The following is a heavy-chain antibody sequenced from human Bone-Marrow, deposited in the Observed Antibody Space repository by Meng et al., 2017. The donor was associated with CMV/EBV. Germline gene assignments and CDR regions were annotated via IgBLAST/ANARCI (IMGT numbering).Heavy chain of an antibody. J-gene: IGHJ5*02. CDR3: ARSRYDSSGYYWSGWFDP. CDR2: ISAYNGNT. D-gene: IGHD3-22*01. V-gene: IGHV1-18*01. CDR1: GYTFTSYG. Sequence: ASVKVSCKASGYTFTSYGISWVRQAPGQGLEWMGWISAYNGNTNYAQKLQGRVTMTTDTSTSTAYMELRSLRSGDTAVYYCARSRYDSSGYYWSGWFDPWGQGNLVTVSS.